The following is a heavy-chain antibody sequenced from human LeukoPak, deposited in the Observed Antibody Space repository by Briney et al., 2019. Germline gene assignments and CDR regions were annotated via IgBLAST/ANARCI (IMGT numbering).Heavy chain of an antibody. J-gene: IGHJ4*02. V-gene: IGHV1-46*01. CDR3: ARVIARRNLLDY. CDR1: GYTFTSYY. D-gene: IGHD1-14*01. CDR2: INPSGGST. Sequence: ASVTVSFTASGYTFTSYYMHWVRQAPGQGLEWMGIINPSGGSTSYAQKFQGRVTMTRDTSTSTVYMELSSLRSEDTAVYYCARVIARRNLLDYWGQGTLVTVSS.